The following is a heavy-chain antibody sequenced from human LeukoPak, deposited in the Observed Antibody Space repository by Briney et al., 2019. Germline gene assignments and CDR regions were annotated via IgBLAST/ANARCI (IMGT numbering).Heavy chain of an antibody. V-gene: IGHV4-59*12. J-gene: IGHJ4*02. D-gene: IGHD6-19*01. CDR3: ARSPRLRSSGWYEEHDY. CDR1: GGSISSYY. CDR2: IYYSGST. Sequence: SETLSLTCTVSGGSISSYYWSWIRQPPGKGLEWIGYIYYSGSTNYNPSLKSRVTISVDTSKNQFSLQLNSVTPEDTAVYYCARSPRLRSSGWYEEHDYWGQGTLVTVSS.